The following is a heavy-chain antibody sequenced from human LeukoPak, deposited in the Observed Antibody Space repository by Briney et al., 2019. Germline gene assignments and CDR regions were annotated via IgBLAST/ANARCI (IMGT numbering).Heavy chain of an antibody. CDR3: ARVGSTTDYYYYYYYMDV. J-gene: IGHJ6*03. CDR1: GGSISSSSYY. V-gene: IGHV4-39*07. CDR2: IYHSGST. D-gene: IGHD2-2*01. Sequence: SETLSLTCTVSGGSISSSSYYWGWIRQPPGKGLEWIGSIYHSGSTYYNPSLKSRVTISVDTSKNQFSLKLSSVTAADTAVYYCARVGSTTDYYYYYYYMDVWGKGTTVTVSS.